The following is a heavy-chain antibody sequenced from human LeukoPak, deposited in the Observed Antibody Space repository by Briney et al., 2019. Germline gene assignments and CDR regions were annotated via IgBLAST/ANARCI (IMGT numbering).Heavy chain of an antibody. D-gene: IGHD3-10*01. J-gene: IGHJ5*02. V-gene: IGHV1-69*05. CDR1: GGTFSSYA. Sequence: SLKLSCKASGGTFSSYAISWIRQAPGHGLEWMGGIIPIVGTTNYALKFQGRVTITTDESTRTAYMELSCLRSEDTAVYYCARVHYYGSGSSNWFDPWGQGTLVTVSS. CDR3: ARVHYYGSGSSNWFDP. CDR2: IIPIVGTT.